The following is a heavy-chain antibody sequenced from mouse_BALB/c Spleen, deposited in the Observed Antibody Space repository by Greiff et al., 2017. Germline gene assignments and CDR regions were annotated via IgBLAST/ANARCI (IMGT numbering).Heavy chain of an antibody. CDR1: GFSLTSYG. CDR2: IWSGGST. CDR3: ARNRGTMITTRAMDY. D-gene: IGHD2-4*01. J-gene: IGHJ4*01. V-gene: IGHV2-4-1*01. Sequence: VKLVESGPGLVQPSQSLSITCTVSGFSLTSYGVHWVRQSPGKGLEWLGVIWSGGSTDYNAAFISRLSISKDNSKSQVFFKMNSLQADDTAIYYCARNRGTMITTRAMDYWGQGTSVTVSS.